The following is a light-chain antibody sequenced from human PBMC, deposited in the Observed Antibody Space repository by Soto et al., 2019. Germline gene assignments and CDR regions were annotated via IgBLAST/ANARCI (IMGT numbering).Light chain of an antibody. CDR1: STDVGSYNL. CDR2: EGS. V-gene: IGLV2-23*01. J-gene: IGLJ2*01. CDR3: CSYAGSSTLI. Sequence: QSALTQPASVSGPPGQSITISCTGTSTDVGSYNLASWYQQHPGKAPKLLIYEGSQRPSGVSNRFSGSKSGNTASLTISGLQAEDEADYYCCSYAGSSTLIFGGGTQLTVL.